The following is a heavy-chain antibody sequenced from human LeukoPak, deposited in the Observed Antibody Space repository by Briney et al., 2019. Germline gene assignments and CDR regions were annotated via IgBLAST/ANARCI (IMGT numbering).Heavy chain of an antibody. D-gene: IGHD3-22*01. Sequence: GGSLRLSCAASGFTFSNAWMSWVRQAPGKGLEWVAAISHDGSNKYYADSVKGRFTISRDNSKNTLYLQMNSLRAEDTAVYNCAKDGYDGSGAYIDYWGQGTLVTVSS. CDR2: ISHDGSNK. CDR1: GFTFSNAW. CDR3: AKDGYDGSGAYIDY. V-gene: IGHV3-30*18. J-gene: IGHJ4*02.